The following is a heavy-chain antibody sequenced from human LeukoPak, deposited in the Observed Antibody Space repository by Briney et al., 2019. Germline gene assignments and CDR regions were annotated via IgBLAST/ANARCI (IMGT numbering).Heavy chain of an antibody. CDR1: GYVFNTFD. D-gene: IGHD1-14*01. J-gene: IGHJ3*02. CDR3: ARDLRTRGAFDI. Sequence: ASVKVSCKASGYVFNTFDINWVRQAPGQGLEWMGWMNPNSGNTGYAQKFQGRVTITRNTSISTAYLELSSLTVEDTAVYYCARDLRTRGAFDIWGQGTMVTVSS. CDR2: MNPNSGNT. V-gene: IGHV1-8*03.